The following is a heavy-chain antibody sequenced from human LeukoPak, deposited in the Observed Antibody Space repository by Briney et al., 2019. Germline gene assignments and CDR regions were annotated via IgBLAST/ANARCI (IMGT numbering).Heavy chain of an antibody. CDR2: ISSSSSYI. J-gene: IGHJ4*02. CDR3: AKDCWDYGSGSYCGIDY. Sequence: GGSLRLSCAASGFTFSSYSMNWVRQAPGKGLEWVSSISSSSSYIYYADSVKGRFTISRDNAKNSLYLQMNSLRAEDTTVYYCAKDCWDYGSGSYCGIDYWGQGTLVTVSS. CDR1: GFTFSSYS. D-gene: IGHD3-10*01. V-gene: IGHV3-21*03.